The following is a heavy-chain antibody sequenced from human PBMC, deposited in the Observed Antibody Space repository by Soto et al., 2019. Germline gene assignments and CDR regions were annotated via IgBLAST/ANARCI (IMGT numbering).Heavy chain of an antibody. V-gene: IGHV4-39*01. CDR3: ARRREGYCSGGSCNNWLDP. CDR1: GGSISSSSYY. J-gene: IGHJ5*02. CDR2: IYYSGST. Sequence: PSETLSLTCTVSGGSISSSSYYWGWIRQPPGKGLEWIGSIYYSGSTYYNPSLKSRVTISVDTSKNQFSLKLSSVTAADTAVCYCARRREGYCSGGSCNNWLDPWGQGTLVTVSS. D-gene: IGHD2-15*01.